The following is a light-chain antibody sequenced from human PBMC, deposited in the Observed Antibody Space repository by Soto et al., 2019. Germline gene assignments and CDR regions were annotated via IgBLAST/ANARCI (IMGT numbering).Light chain of an antibody. CDR3: QQRSNWPWT. CDR1: QSVDND. J-gene: IGKJ1*01. Sequence: EIVLTQSPGTLSLSPGERATLSCRASQSVDNDFLAWYQQRPGQAPRLLIYDASNRATGIPARFSGSGSGTDFTLIISSLEPEDFAVYSCQQRSNWPWTFGQGTKVDI. CDR2: DAS. V-gene: IGKV3-11*01.